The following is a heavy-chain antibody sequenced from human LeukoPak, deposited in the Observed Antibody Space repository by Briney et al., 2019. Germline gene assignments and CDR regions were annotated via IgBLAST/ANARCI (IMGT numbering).Heavy chain of an antibody. D-gene: IGHD2-15*01. CDR3: AAGAGYCSGGSCYLDYYCYGMDV. J-gene: IGHJ6*04. CDR2: IVVGSGNT. Sequence: ASVKVSCKASGFTFTSSAVQWVRQARGQRLEWIGWIVVGSGNTNYTQKFQERVTITRDMSTSTAYMELSSLRSEDTAVYYCAAGAGYCSGGSCYLDYYCYGMDVWGKGTTVTVSS. V-gene: IGHV1-58*01. CDR1: GFTFTSSA.